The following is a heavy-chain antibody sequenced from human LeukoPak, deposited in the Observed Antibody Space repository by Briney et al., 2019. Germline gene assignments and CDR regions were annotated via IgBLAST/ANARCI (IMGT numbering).Heavy chain of an antibody. CDR3: ARQFGDPPYYYMDV. V-gene: IGHV4-4*07. Sequence: SETLSLTCTVSGGSISSYYWSWIRQPAGKGLEWIGRIYTSGSTNYNPSLKSRVTMSVDTSKNQFSLKLSSVTAADTAVYYCARQFGDPPYYYMDVWGKGTTVTVSS. CDR2: IYTSGST. CDR1: GGSISSYY. J-gene: IGHJ6*03. D-gene: IGHD3-10*01.